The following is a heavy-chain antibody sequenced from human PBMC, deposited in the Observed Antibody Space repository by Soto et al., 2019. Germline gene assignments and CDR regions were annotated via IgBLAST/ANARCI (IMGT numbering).Heavy chain of an antibody. Sequence: LSLTCAVYGGSFSGYYWSWIRQPPGKGLEWIGEINHSGSTNYNPSLKSRVTISVDTSKNQFSLKLSSVTAADTAVYYRARGVRYCSSTSCYKRNWFDPWGQGTLVTVSS. CDR2: INHSGST. J-gene: IGHJ5*02. CDR1: GGSFSGYY. V-gene: IGHV4-34*01. D-gene: IGHD2-2*02. CDR3: ARGVRYCSSTSCYKRNWFDP.